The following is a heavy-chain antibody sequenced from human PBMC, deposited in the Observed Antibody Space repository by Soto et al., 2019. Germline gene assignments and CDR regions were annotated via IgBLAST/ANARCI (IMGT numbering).Heavy chain of an antibody. CDR1: GGSINTFY. J-gene: IGHJ4*02. CDR3: AREGSYSAYNFAHGIQLWSFDF. CDR2: IFSSGST. Sequence: SETLSLTCTVPGGSINTFYWSWVRQPAGKGLECIGRIFSSGSTSFNPSLESRVAMSVDTSKNHFSLNLSSVTAADMAVYYCAREGSYSAYNFAHGIQLWSFDFWGQGALVTVSS. V-gene: IGHV4-4*07. D-gene: IGHD5-12*01.